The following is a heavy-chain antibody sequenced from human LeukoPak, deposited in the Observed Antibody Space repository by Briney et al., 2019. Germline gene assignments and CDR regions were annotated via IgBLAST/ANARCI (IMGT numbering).Heavy chain of an antibody. CDR1: GGSFSGYY. J-gene: IGHJ6*02. CDR2: INHSGST. V-gene: IGHV4-34*01. CDR3: ARGQDWMWFGELLLVSYYYYGMDV. Sequence: SETLSLTCAVYGGSFSGYYWSWIRQPPGKGLEWIGEINHSGSTNYNPSLKSRVTISVDTSKNQFSLKLSSVTAADTAVYYCARGQDWMWFGELLLVSYYYYGMDVWGQGTTVTVSS. D-gene: IGHD3-10*01.